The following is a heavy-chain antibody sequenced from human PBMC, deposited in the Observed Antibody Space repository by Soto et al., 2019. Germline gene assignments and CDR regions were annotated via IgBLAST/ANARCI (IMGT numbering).Heavy chain of an antibody. CDR3: ASEFCSGGSCYSRIFDY. CDR1: GFNFNTYA. Sequence: PGGSLRLSCAAFGFNFNTYAMHWVRQSPGKGLEWVAFIGSGSDYLYYADSVKGRFTVSRDDAKSSLYLQMNSLTDDDTALYYCASEFCSGGSCYSRIFDYWGQGSLVTVSS. J-gene: IGHJ4*02. D-gene: IGHD2-15*01. V-gene: IGHV3-21*04. CDR2: IGSGSDYL.